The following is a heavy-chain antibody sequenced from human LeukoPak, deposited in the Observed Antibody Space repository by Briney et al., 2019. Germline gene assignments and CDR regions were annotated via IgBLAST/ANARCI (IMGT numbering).Heavy chain of an antibody. Sequence: GGSLRLSCSASGFTFSSYAMHWVRQAQGKGLEYVSATSSNGGSTYYADSVKGRFTISRDNSKNTLYLQMSSLRAEDTAVYYCVKAISIVVITIHDAFDIWGQGTMVTVSS. V-gene: IGHV3-64D*06. D-gene: IGHD3-22*01. CDR3: VKAISIVVITIHDAFDI. J-gene: IGHJ3*02. CDR2: TSSNGGST. CDR1: GFTFSSYA.